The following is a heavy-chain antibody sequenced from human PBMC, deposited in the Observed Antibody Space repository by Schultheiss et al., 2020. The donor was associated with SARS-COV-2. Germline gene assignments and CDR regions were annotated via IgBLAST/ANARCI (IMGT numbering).Heavy chain of an antibody. J-gene: IGHJ3*02. CDR1: GFTFSSYG. CDR3: AKDGPQWLHAFDI. V-gene: IGHV3-30*18. Sequence: GGSLRLSCAASGFTFSSYGMHWVRQAPGKGLEWVAVISYDGSNKYYADSVKGRFTISRDNSKNTLYLQMNSLRAEDTAVYYCAKDGPQWLHAFDIWGQGTMVTVSS. D-gene: IGHD5-12*01. CDR2: ISYDGSNK.